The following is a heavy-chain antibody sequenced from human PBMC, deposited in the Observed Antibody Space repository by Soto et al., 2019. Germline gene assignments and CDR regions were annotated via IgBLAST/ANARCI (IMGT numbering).Heavy chain of an antibody. CDR3: ARDRLIAVTGLLHY. Sequence: QVQLVQSEAEVKKPGASVKVSCKTSGYPFTSYGINWVRQAPGQGPEWMGWISAYKGKTSYTQKFQSRVTMTTDTSTSTAYMEMRSLRSDDTAVYYCARDRLIAVTGLLHYWGQGTLVTVSS. CDR2: ISAYKGKT. V-gene: IGHV1-18*01. D-gene: IGHD6-19*01. J-gene: IGHJ4*02. CDR1: GYPFTSYG.